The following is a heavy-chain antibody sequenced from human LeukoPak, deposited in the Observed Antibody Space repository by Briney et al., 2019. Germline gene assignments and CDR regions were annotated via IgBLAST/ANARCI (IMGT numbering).Heavy chain of an antibody. Sequence: GASVMVSCTASGYTFTSYDINWVRQATGQGLEWMGWMNPNSGNTGYAQKFQGRVTMTRNTSISTAYMELSSLRSEDTAVYYCARGVRRVRGEYFDYWGQGTLVSVSS. CDR2: MNPNSGNT. CDR1: GYTFTSYD. D-gene: IGHD3-10*01. V-gene: IGHV1-8*01. J-gene: IGHJ4*02. CDR3: ARGVRRVRGEYFDY.